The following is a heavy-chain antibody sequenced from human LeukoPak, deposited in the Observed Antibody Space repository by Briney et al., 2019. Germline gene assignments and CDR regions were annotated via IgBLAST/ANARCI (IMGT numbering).Heavy chain of an antibody. CDR1: GFTFSSYG. CDR2: ISYDGSNK. CDR3: AKGGYYCGGDCPDAFDI. D-gene: IGHD2-21*02. J-gene: IGHJ3*02. Sequence: GGSLRLSCAASGFTFSSYGMHWVRQAPGKGLEWVAVISYDGSNKYYADSVKGRFTISRDNSKNTLYLQMNSLRAEDTAVCYCAKGGYYCGGDCPDAFDIWGQGTMVTVSS. V-gene: IGHV3-30*18.